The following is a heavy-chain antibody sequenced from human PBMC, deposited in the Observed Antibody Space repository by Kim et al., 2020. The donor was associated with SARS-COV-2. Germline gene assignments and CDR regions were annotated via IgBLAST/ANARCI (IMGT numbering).Heavy chain of an antibody. CDR1: GDSISSGGYY. D-gene: IGHD3-22*01. CDR2: IYYSVST. V-gene: IGHV4-31*03. Sequence: SETLSLTCTVSGDSISSGGYYWIWIRQHPGNCLDWIGYIYYSVSTYYNPTLKSRVTISVDTSKNQFSVQLRSVTAADTAVYYCEGGDSSGYPIGYWGQGNLVTVSS. CDR3: EGGDSSGYPIGY. J-gene: IGHJ4*02.